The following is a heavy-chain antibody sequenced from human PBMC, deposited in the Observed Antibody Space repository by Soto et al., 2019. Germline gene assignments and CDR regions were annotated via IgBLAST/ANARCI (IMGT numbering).Heavy chain of an antibody. CDR2: IYYSGST. J-gene: IGHJ6*02. CDR3: ARSPNYYYYGFDV. D-gene: IGHD3-10*01. CDR1: GGSVSSGDYF. V-gene: IGHV4-61*08. Sequence: SSETLSLTCTVSGGSVSSGDYFWSWLRQSPGKRLEWIAYIYYSGSTNYNPSLKSRATISVDTSKSQVSLTLTSMTAADAALYYCARSPNYYYYGFDVWGQGTAVTVSS.